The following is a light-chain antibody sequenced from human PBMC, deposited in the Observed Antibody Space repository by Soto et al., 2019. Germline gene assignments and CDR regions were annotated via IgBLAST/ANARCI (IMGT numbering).Light chain of an antibody. V-gene: IGKV1-39*01. CDR2: AAS. CDR1: QSISSY. Sequence: DIQMTQSPSSLSASVGDRVTITCRASQSISSYLNWYQQNPGKAPKLLIYAASSLQSGVPSRFSGSGSGTEFTLTISSLQPEDFAAYYYQQSYSTPWTFGRGTKVDIK. J-gene: IGKJ1*01. CDR3: QQSYSTPWT.